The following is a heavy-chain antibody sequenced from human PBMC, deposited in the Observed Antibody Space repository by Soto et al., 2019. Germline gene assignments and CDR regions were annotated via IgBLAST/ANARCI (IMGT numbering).Heavy chain of an antibody. Sequence: EVQLVESGGGLVQPGGSLRLSCAASGFIFRSNSMTWVRQAPGKGLEWISYISNTGTIMYYADSVEGRFTVSRDNAKDSLYLQMNSLRDDDTAVYYCARGNYLGQGTLVTVSS. CDR1: GFIFRSNS. J-gene: IGHJ4*02. V-gene: IGHV3-48*02. CDR3: ARGNY. CDR2: ISNTGTIM.